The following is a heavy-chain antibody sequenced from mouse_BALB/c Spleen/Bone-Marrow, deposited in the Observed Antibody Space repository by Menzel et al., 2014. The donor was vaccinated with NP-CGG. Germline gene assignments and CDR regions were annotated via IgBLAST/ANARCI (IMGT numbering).Heavy chain of an antibody. D-gene: IGHD2-1*01. CDR3: ASPSDGNPFAY. CDR2: IDPSDSET. V-gene: IGHV1S126*01. J-gene: IGHJ3*01. CDR1: GHSFTSYW. Sequence: QVQLKQSGPQLVRPGASVKISCKASGHSFTSYWMHWVKQRPGQGLEWIGMIDPSDSETRLNQKFKDKATLTVDKSSSTAYMQLSSPTSEDSAVYYCASPSDGNPFAYWGQGTLVTVSA.